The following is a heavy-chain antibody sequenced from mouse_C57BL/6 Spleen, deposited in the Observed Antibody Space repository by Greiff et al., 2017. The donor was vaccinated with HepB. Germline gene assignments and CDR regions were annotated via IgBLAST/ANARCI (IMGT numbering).Heavy chain of an antibody. D-gene: IGHD1-1*01. V-gene: IGHV1-53*01. CDR2: INPSNGGT. Sequence: QVQLKQSGTELVKPGASVKLSCKASGYTFTSYWMHWVKQRPGQGLEWIGNINPSNGGTNYNEKFKSKATLTVDKSSSTAYMQLSSLTSEDSAVYYCARRYYYGSSYDYAMDYWGQGTSVTVSS. CDR1: GYTFTSYW. CDR3: ARRYYYGSSYDYAMDY. J-gene: IGHJ4*01.